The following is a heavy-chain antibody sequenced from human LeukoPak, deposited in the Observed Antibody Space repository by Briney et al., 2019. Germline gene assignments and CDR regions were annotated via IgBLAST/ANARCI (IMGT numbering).Heavy chain of an antibody. J-gene: IGHJ4*02. CDR3: AREQYSGSFFDY. Sequence: SQTLSLTCTVSSGSISNGGSYWNWIRQHPGKGLEWIGYIYYSGSTYYNPSLKSRVTISVDTSKNQFSLKLSSVTAADTAVYFCAREQYSGSFFDYWGQGTLVTVSS. CDR1: SGSISNGGSY. D-gene: IGHD1-26*01. CDR2: IYYSGST. V-gene: IGHV4-31*03.